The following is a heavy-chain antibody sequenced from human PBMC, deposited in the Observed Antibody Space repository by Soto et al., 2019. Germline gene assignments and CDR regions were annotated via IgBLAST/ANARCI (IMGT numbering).Heavy chain of an antibody. V-gene: IGHV3-48*01. Sequence: PGKGLEWVSYISSSSSTIYYADSVKGRFTISRDNAKNSVYLQMNSLRAEDTAVYYCARSSGYDYFYFDYWGQGTQVTVSS. CDR3: ARSSGYDYFYFDY. J-gene: IGHJ4*02. D-gene: IGHD5-12*01. CDR2: ISSSSSTI.